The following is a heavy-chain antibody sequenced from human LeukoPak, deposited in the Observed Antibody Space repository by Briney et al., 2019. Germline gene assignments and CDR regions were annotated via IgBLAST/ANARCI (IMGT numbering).Heavy chain of an antibody. Sequence: GGPLRLSCAASGFTFSSYAMSWVRQAPGKGLEWVSATSGSGGSTYYADSVKGRFTISRGNSKNTPYLQMNSLRAEDTAVYYCPIPVVAATFDAFDIWGQGTMVTVSS. V-gene: IGHV3-23*01. D-gene: IGHD2-15*01. CDR1: GFTFSSYA. CDR3: PIPVVAATFDAFDI. CDR2: TSGSGGST. J-gene: IGHJ3*02.